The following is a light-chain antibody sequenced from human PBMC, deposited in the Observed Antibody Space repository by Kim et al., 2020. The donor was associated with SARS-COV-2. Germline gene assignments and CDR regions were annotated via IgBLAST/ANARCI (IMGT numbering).Light chain of an antibody. Sequence: RVTIACTGSSSNIGAGYDVHWYQQLPGTAPKLLIYGNSNRPSGVPDRFSGSKSGTSASLAITGLQAEDEADYYCQSYDSSLSAPYVFGTGTKVTVL. V-gene: IGLV1-40*01. J-gene: IGLJ1*01. CDR3: QSYDSSLSAPYV. CDR1: SSNIGAGYD. CDR2: GNS.